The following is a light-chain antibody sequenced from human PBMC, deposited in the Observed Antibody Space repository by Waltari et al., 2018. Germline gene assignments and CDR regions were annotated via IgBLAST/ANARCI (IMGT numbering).Light chain of an antibody. CDR1: QSVLYSSNNKNY. Sequence: DIVMTQSRESLAVSLGERATINCKSNQSVLYSSNNKNYLAWYQQKPGQPPKLLIYWASTRESGVPDRFSCSVSGTDFTLTISSLQAEDVAVYYCQHYYSPPWTFGQGTKVEIK. CDR2: WAS. J-gene: IGKJ1*01. V-gene: IGKV4-1*01. CDR3: QHYYSPPWT.